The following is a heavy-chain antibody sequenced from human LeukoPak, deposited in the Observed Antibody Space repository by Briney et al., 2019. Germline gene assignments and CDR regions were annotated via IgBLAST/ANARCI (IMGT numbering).Heavy chain of an antibody. Sequence: PSETLSLTCTVSGDSISSTSHFWGWIRQPPGKGLEWIGSIYYTGNTYYNPSLKSRVSIVIATSENQFSLKLTSVTAADTAVYYCARETSQKGAHYMDVWGKGTTITISS. CDR1: GDSISSTSHF. CDR2: IYYTGNT. CDR3: ARETSQKGAHYMDV. D-gene: IGHD3-16*01. J-gene: IGHJ6*03. V-gene: IGHV4-39*07.